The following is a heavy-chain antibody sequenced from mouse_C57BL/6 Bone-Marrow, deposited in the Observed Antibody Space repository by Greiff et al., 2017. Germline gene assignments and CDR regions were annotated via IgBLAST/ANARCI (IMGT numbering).Heavy chain of an antibody. CDR3: ATNWDRYFDV. J-gene: IGHJ1*03. D-gene: IGHD4-1*01. V-gene: IGHV1-53*01. CDR1: GYTFTSYW. CDR2: INPNNGGT. Sequence: QVKLQQPGTELVKPGASVKLSCKASGYTFTSYWMHWVKQRPGQGLEWLGTINPNNGGTNYHEKFKNKVTLTVDNSSSAAYMQLSSLTSEDTAVYYCATNWDRYFDVWGTGTTVTVSS.